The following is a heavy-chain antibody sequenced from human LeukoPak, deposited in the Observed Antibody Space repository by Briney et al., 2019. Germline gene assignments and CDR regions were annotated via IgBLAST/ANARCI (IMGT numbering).Heavy chain of an antibody. CDR3: ARGGWAHVCIDY. V-gene: IGHV3-21*01. CDR1: GFTFSSYS. J-gene: IGHJ4*02. D-gene: IGHD1-26*01. Sequence: PGGSLRLSCAASGFTFSSYSMNWVRQAPGEGLEWVSSISDSSGYIYYADSVKGRFTISRDNAKNSLFLQMNSLRAEDTAVYYCARGGWAHVCIDYWGQGTLVTVSS. CDR2: ISDSSGYI.